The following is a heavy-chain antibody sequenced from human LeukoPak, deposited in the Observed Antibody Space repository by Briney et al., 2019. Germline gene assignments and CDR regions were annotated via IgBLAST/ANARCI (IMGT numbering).Heavy chain of an antibody. Sequence: ASVKASCKASGYTFTAYYMHWVRQAPGQGLEWMGWINLNSGGSNYAQKFQGRVTMTRDTSISAAYLELSRLGSDDTAVYYCARVAGGDWYYFDLWGQGTLVTVSS. CDR3: ARVAGGDWYYFDL. D-gene: IGHD2-21*02. J-gene: IGHJ4*02. V-gene: IGHV1-2*02. CDR2: INLNSGGS. CDR1: GYTFTAYY.